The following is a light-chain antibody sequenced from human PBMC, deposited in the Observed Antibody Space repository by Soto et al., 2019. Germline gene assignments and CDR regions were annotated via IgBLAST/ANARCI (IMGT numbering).Light chain of an antibody. V-gene: IGKV3-20*01. J-gene: IGKJ5*01. Sequence: EIVMTQSPATLSVSPWERATLSCRASQSVSSNLAWYQQKPGQAPRLLIYGASSRATGIPDRFSGSGSGTDFTLTISRLEPEDFAVYYCQQYGSSPPAITFGQGTRLEIK. CDR2: GAS. CDR1: QSVSSN. CDR3: QQYGSSPPAIT.